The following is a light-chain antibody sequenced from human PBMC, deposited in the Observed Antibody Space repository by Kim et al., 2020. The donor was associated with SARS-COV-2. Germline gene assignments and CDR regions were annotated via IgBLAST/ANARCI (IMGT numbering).Light chain of an antibody. J-gene: IGLJ2*01. V-gene: IGLV2-11*03. CDR1: RNDVGGYNY. CDR2: DVS. CDR3: CSYAGSYTV. Sequence: PGQSVTISCNGTRNDVGGYNYVSWYQQHPGKAPKLMIYDVSNRPSGVPDRFSGSKSGNTASLTISGLQPEDEADYYCCSYAGSYTVFGGGTQLTVL.